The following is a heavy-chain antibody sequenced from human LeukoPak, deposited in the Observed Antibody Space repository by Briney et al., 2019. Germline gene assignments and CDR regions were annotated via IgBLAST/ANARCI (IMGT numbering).Heavy chain of an antibody. Sequence: SETLSLTCAVYGGSFSGYYWSWIRQPPGKGLEWTGEINHSGSTNYNPSLKSRVTISVDTSKNQFSLKLSSVTAADTAVYYCARGKNVWGSYRYIRWFDPWGQGTLVTVSS. J-gene: IGHJ5*02. V-gene: IGHV4-34*01. CDR3: ARGKNVWGSYRYIRWFDP. CDR1: GGSFSGYY. CDR2: INHSGST. D-gene: IGHD3-16*02.